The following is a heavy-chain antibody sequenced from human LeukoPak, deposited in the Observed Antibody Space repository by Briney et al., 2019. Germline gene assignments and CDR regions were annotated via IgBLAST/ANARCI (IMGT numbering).Heavy chain of an antibody. Sequence: SETLSLTCTVYGGSFSGYYWSWIRQPPGKGLEWIGEINHSGSTNYNPSLKSRVTISVDTSKNQFSLKLSSVTAADTAVYYCARGLHYYDSSGRRRRNWFDPWGQGTLVTVSS. V-gene: IGHV4-34*01. J-gene: IGHJ5*02. CDR3: ARGLHYYDSSGRRRRNWFDP. CDR1: GGSFSGYY. D-gene: IGHD3-22*01. CDR2: INHSGST.